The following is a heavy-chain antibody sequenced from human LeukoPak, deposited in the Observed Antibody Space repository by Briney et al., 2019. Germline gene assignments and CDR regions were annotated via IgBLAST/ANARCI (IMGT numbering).Heavy chain of an antibody. CDR2: IVVGSNNT. J-gene: IGHJ5*02. Sequence: SVTVSCKASGFPLSSSAVQWVRQAGGQRLEWIGWIVVGSNNTNYAQKFQERVTITRDMSTSTAYMEPSSLRSEDTAVYYCAAPYSTRWFDLWGRGTLVTVSS. V-gene: IGHV1-58*01. CDR3: AAPYSTRWFDL. D-gene: IGHD6-13*01. CDR1: GFPLSSSA.